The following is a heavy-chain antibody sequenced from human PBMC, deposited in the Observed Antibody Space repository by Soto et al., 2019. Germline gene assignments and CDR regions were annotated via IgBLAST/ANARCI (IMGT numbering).Heavy chain of an antibody. V-gene: IGHV4-31*03. CDR1: GGSISTGGYY. J-gene: IGHJ5*02. Sequence: QVQLQESGPGLVKPSQTLSLTFTVAGGSISTGGYYWNWIRQHPGKGLEWIGYFYYSGSTYYNPSLMSRVTIKVNTSKNQFSLKLSSVTAADTAVYYCSRSVFPWGQGTLVTVSS. CDR3: SRSVFP. CDR2: FYYSGST.